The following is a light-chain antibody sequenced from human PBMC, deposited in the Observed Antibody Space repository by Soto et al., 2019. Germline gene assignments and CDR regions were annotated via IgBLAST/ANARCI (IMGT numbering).Light chain of an antibody. Sequence: DIQMTQSPSSLSASLGDRVTITCQASQDIRFYLNWCQHKTGQAPKLLIDDASQLETGVPSKFSGSGSGTDFTFTINNLQAEDIVTYYCQHYNSLPITFGQGTRLEIK. CDR3: QHYNSLPIT. J-gene: IGKJ5*01. V-gene: IGKV1-33*01. CDR2: DAS. CDR1: QDIRFY.